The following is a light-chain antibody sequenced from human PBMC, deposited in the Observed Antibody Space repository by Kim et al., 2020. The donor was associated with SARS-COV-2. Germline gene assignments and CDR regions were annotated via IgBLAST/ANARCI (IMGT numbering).Light chain of an antibody. V-gene: IGLV3-19*01. Sequence: VALGKTVRSTCQGGRLRSSYATCYQQKPRQAAILVIYGKNNRPSGIPERFSGSSSGNTASFTITGTQAGDEAAYYCNSRDSNDNVVFGGGTQLTVL. J-gene: IGLJ2*01. CDR1: RLRSSY. CDR2: GKN. CDR3: NSRDSNDNVV.